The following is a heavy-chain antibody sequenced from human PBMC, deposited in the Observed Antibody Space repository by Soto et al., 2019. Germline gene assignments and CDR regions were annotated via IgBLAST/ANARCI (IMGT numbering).Heavy chain of an antibody. V-gene: IGHV1-2*04. D-gene: IGHD3-3*01. CDR3: ARDPTYYDFWSGSGSYYYYGMDV. CDR2: INPNSGGT. CDR1: GYTFTGYY. Sequence: ASVKVSCKASGYTFTGYYMHWVRQAPGQGLEWMGWINPNSGGTNYAQKFQGWVTMTRDTSISTAYMELSRLRSDDTAVYYCARDPTYYDFWSGSGSYYYYGMDVWGKGTTVTVSS. J-gene: IGHJ6*04.